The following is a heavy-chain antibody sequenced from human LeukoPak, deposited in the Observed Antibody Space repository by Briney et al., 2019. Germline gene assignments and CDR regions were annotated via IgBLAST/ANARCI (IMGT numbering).Heavy chain of an antibody. Sequence: ASVKVSCKASGYTFTSYDINWVRQATGQGLEWMGRMNPNSGNTGYAQKFQGRVTMTRNTSISTAYMELSSLRSEDTAVYYCARGSYYDILTAYYYYGMDVWGQGTTVTVSS. CDR2: MNPNSGNT. D-gene: IGHD3-9*01. V-gene: IGHV1-8*01. CDR1: GYTFTSYD. CDR3: ARGSYYDILTAYYYYGMDV. J-gene: IGHJ6*02.